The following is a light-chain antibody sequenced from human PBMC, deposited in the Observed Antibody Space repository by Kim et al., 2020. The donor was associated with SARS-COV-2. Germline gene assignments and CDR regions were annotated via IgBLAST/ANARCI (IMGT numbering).Light chain of an antibody. J-gene: IGKJ1*01. Sequence: EIVLTQSPVTLSLSPGERATLSCWASQSVSSHLAWYQQKPGQAPRLLIYDASIRAAGIPARFSGSGSGTDFTLTISSLEPEDFAIYYCQQRSNWPPWTFGQGTKVEI. CDR1: QSVSSH. V-gene: IGKV3-11*01. CDR2: DAS. CDR3: QQRSNWPPWT.